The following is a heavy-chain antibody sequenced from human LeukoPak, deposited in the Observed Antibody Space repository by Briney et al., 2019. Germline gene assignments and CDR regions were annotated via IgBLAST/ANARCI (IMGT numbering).Heavy chain of an antibody. CDR2: IITSSTYI. J-gene: IGHJ4*02. CDR1: GFTFRNYR. V-gene: IGHV3-21*01. CDR3: ARDYDSSGYYYPVYEY. Sequence: GGSLRLSCAASGFTFRNYRMNWVRQAPGKGLEWVSSIITSSTYIFYADSVKGRFTISRDNAKNSLYLQMNSLRAEDTAVCYCARDYDSSGYYYPVYEYWGQGTLVTVSS. D-gene: IGHD3-22*01.